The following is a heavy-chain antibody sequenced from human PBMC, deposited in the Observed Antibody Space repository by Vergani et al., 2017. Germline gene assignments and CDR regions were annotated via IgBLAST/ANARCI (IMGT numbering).Heavy chain of an antibody. CDR2: IYYSGST. V-gene: IGHV4-30-4*08. J-gene: IGHJ6*02. CDR1: GGSISSGDYY. D-gene: IGHD6-13*01. Sequence: QVQLQESGPGLVKPSQTLSLTCTVSGGSISSGDYYWSWIRQPPGKGLEWIGYIYYSGSTYYKPSLKSRVTISVDTSKNQFSLKLSSVTAADTAVYYCARDLMYSSSWSVGMDVWGQGTTVTVSS. CDR3: ARDLMYSSSWSVGMDV.